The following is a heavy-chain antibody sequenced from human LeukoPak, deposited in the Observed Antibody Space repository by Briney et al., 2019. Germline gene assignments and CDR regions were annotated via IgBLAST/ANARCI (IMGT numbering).Heavy chain of an antibody. CDR2: IYYSGST. J-gene: IGHJ6*03. CDR1: GGSISSGDYY. Sequence: PSETLSLTCTVSGGSISSGDYYWSWIRQPPGKGLEWIGYIYYSGSTYYNPSLKSRVTISVDTSKNQFSLKLSSVTAADTAVYYCARVRTREGYMDVWGKGTTVTVSS. V-gene: IGHV4-30-4*08. D-gene: IGHD2-2*01. CDR3: ARVRTREGYMDV.